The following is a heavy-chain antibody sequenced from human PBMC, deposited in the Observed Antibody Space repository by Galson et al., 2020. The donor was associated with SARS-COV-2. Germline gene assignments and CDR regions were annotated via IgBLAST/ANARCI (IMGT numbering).Heavy chain of an antibody. CDR1: GFTFSSYS. CDR2: ISSSSSYI. Sequence: NSGGSLRLSCAASGFTFSSYSMNWVRQAPGKGLEWVSSISSSSSYIYYADSVKGRFTISRDNAKNSLYLQMNSLRAEDTAVYYCARLGLGYCSSTSCYIRAFDIWGQGTMVTVSS. V-gene: IGHV3-21*01. J-gene: IGHJ3*02. D-gene: IGHD2-2*02. CDR3: ARLGLGYCSSTSCYIRAFDI.